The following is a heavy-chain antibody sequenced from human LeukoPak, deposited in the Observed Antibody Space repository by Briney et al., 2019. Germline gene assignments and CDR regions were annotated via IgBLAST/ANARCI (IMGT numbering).Heavy chain of an antibody. D-gene: IGHD3-22*01. CDR3: ARTEWSDDSSGYYFDFLGY. V-gene: IGHV1-46*01. Sequence: ASVKVSCKASGYTFTSYYMHWVRLAPGQGLEWMGIINPSGGSTSYAQKFQGRVTMTRDTSTSTVYMELSSLRSEDTAVYYCARTEWSDDSSGYYFDFLGYWGQGTLVTVSS. CDR1: GYTFTSYY. CDR2: INPSGGST. J-gene: IGHJ4*02.